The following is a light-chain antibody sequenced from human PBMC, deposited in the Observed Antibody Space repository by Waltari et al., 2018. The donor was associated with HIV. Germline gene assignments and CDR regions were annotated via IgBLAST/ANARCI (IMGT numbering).Light chain of an antibody. Sequence: SSDLTQNPAVSVALGQTVRITCHGASLRRYSANWYPQKPGQAPVVVMYGKDNRPSGIPGNTGSLTITGAQAEDEAVYYCDSRDTNDKHHVFGTGTKVTV. CDR3: DSRDTNDKHHV. CDR2: GKD. CDR1: SLRRYS. V-gene: IGLV3-19*01. J-gene: IGLJ1*01.